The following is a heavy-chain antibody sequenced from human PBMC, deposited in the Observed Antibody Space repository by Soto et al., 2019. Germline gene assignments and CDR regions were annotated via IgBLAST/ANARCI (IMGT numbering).Heavy chain of an antibody. CDR3: AKTRGAMIYAISVYGMDV. CDR2: SSGSADST. V-gene: IGHV3-23*01. J-gene: IGHJ6*02. Sequence: EVQLLESGGGLVQPGGSLRLSCAASGFTFSSFALNWVRQAPGKGLEWVSISSGSADSTFYADSVKGRFTISRDKSKNMLYLHINSLRAEDTAVYYCAKTRGAMIYAISVYGMDVWGQGTTVTVSS. D-gene: IGHD2-8*01. CDR1: GFTFSSFA.